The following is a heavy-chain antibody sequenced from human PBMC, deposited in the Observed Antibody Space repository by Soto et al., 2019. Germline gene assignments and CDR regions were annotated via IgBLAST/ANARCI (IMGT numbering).Heavy chain of an antibody. V-gene: IGHV1-69*13. J-gene: IGHJ4*02. CDR3: ARDGYRTRSWDY. CDR2: IIPIFGTA. Sequence: GASVKVSCKASGGTFSSYAISWVRQAPGQGLEWMGGIIPIFGTANYAQKFQGRVTITADESTSTAYMELSSLRSEDTAVYYCARDGYRTRSWDYWGQGTLVTVSS. CDR1: GGTFSSYA. D-gene: IGHD5-12*01.